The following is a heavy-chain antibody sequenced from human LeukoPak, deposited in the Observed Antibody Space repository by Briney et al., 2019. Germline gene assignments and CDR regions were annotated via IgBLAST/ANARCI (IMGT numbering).Heavy chain of an antibody. CDR3: TRGPGKFDS. J-gene: IGHJ4*02. V-gene: IGHV6-1*01. CDR2: TYYRSKWSV. Sequence: SQTLSLTCAISGDSVSSDSASWNWFRQSPSRGLEWLGRTYYRSKWSVDYAISVKGRITINADTSKNQFSLLLHSVTPEDTAAYYCTRGPGKFDSWGQGTVVIVSS. CDR1: GDSVSSDSAS. D-gene: IGHD3-10*01.